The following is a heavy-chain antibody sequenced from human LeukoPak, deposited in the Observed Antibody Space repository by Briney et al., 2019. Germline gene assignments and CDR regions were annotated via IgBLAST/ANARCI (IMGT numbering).Heavy chain of an antibody. V-gene: IGHV4-59*01. CDR1: GGSISSYY. D-gene: IGHD5-24*01. J-gene: IGHJ4*02. Sequence: SEALSLTCTVSGGSISSYYWSWIRQPPGKGLGWIGYIYYSGSTNYNPSLKSRVTISVDTSKNQFSLRLSSVTAADTAVYYCARGRRDGYVYWGQGTLVTVSS. CDR2: IYYSGST. CDR3: ARGRRDGYVY.